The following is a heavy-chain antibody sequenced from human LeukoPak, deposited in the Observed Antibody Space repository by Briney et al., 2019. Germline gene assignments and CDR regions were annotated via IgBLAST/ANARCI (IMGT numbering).Heavy chain of an antibody. V-gene: IGHV1-69*05. J-gene: IGHJ4*02. CDR3: ATAYDILTGVFDY. CDR2: IIPIFGTA. D-gene: IGHD3-9*01. CDR1: GGTFSSYA. Sequence: SVKVSCKASGGTFSSYAISWVRQAPGQGLEWMGGIIPIFGTANYAQKFQGRVTITTDESTSTAYMELSSLRSEGTAVYYCATAYDILTGVFDYWGQGTLVTVSS.